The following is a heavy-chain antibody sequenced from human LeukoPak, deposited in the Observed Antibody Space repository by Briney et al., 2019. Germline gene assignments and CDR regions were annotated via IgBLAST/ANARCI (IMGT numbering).Heavy chain of an antibody. V-gene: IGHV1-2*02. CDR3: AREVTIFGVGAYGMDV. D-gene: IGHD3-3*01. CDR1: RYTLTDYY. Sequence: GASVTVSCKAYRYTLTDYYMDWVRQAPARGVEWMGWINPNSGDTNYAQKFQGRVTMTRDTSISTAYMELSRLRSDDTAVYYCAREVTIFGVGAYGMDVWGQGTTVTVSS. J-gene: IGHJ6*02. CDR2: INPNSGDT.